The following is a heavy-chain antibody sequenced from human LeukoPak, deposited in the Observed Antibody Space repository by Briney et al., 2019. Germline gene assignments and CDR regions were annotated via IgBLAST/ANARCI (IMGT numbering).Heavy chain of an antibody. CDR3: AKDFFTRMVRGVIEH. Sequence: GGSLRLSCAASGFTFSSYGMHWVRQAPGKGLEWVAVISYDGSNKYYADSVKGRFTISRDNSKNTLYLQMNSLRAEDTAVYYCAKDFFTRMVRGVIEHWGQGTLVTVSS. J-gene: IGHJ5*02. CDR1: GFTFSSYG. D-gene: IGHD3-10*01. V-gene: IGHV3-30*18. CDR2: ISYDGSNK.